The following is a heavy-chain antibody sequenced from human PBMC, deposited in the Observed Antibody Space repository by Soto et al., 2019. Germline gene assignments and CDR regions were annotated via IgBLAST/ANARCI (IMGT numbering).Heavy chain of an antibody. J-gene: IGHJ4*02. CDR3: ALPKNTLGWYNF. D-gene: IGHD6-19*01. CDR2: INPNGGST. V-gene: IGHV1-46*01. Sequence: QVQVVQSGAEVKKPGASVKVSCKTSGYTFTNYHVHWVRQAPGQGLAWMGAINPNGGSTTYAQHLRGRVTMTSESSTSTVYMEMGSLRSDDSAVYYCALPKNTLGWYNFWGQGTLVTVS. CDR1: GYTFTNYH.